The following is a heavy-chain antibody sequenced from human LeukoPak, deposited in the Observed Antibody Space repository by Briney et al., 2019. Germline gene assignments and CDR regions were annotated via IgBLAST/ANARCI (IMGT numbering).Heavy chain of an antibody. D-gene: IGHD4-17*01. CDR3: ARDQDRGDYVQGWFDP. V-gene: IGHV3-21*01. CDR2: ISSSSRFI. CDR1: GFTFNSYS. Sequence: GGSLRLSCAASGFTFNSYSMNWFRQAPGKGLEWVSSISSSSRFIYYADSVKGRFTISRDNAKNSLYLQMNSLRAEDTAVYYCARDQDRGDYVQGWFDPWGQGTLVTASS. J-gene: IGHJ5*02.